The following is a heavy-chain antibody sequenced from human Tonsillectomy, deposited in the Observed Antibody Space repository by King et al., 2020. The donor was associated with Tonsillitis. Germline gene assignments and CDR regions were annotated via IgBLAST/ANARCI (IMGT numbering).Heavy chain of an antibody. J-gene: IGHJ6*02. CDR3: AKDHCSGGSCYGPYYYGMDV. CDR2: ISWNSGSI. D-gene: IGHD2-15*01. V-gene: IGHV3-9*01. CDR1: GFTFDDYA. Sequence: VQLVESGGGLVQPGRSLRLSCAASGFTFDDYAMHWVRQAPGKGLEWVSGISWNSGSIGYADSVKGRFTISLDNAKNSLYLQMNSLRAEDTALYYCAKDHCSGGSCYGPYYYGMDVWGQGTTVTVSS.